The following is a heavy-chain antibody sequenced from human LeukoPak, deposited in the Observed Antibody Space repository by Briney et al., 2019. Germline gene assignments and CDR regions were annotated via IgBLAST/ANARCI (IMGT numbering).Heavy chain of an antibody. Sequence: GGSLRLSCAASGFTFSSYAMSWVRQAPGKGLEWVSAISGSGGSTYYADSVKGRFTISRDNSKNTLYLQMNSLRAEDMAVYYCAKGGTVTPRVFDYWGQGTLVTVSS. CDR2: ISGSGGST. V-gene: IGHV3-23*01. CDR3: AKGGTVTPRVFDY. D-gene: IGHD4-17*01. CDR1: GFTFSSYA. J-gene: IGHJ4*02.